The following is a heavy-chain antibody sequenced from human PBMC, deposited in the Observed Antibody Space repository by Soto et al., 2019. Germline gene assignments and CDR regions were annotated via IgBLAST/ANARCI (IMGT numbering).Heavy chain of an antibody. CDR1: GYTFPSYG. Sequence: QVQLVQSGPEVRKPGASVKVSCKASGYTFPSYGISWVRQAPGQGLEWMGWINAYRGHTKYAQRPQGRLTMTADTSTSTASMELRSLRPDDTAVYYCARTCNTPSCQYGLDVWGQGTTVSVSS. V-gene: IGHV1-18*01. CDR2: INAYRGHT. J-gene: IGHJ6*02. CDR3: ARTCNTPSCQYGLDV. D-gene: IGHD2-2*01.